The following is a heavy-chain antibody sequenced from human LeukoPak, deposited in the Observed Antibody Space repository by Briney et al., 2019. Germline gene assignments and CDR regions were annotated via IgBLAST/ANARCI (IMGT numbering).Heavy chain of an antibody. CDR1: GFTFSSYA. Sequence: GGSLRLSCAASGFTFSSYAMSWVRQAPGKGLEWVSAISGSGGSTYYADSVKGRFTISGDNSKNTLYLQMNSLRAEDTAVYYCAKDDFWSGYSFGLFHYWGQGTLVTVSS. D-gene: IGHD3-3*01. CDR2: ISGSGGST. J-gene: IGHJ4*02. CDR3: AKDDFWSGYSFGLFHY. V-gene: IGHV3-23*01.